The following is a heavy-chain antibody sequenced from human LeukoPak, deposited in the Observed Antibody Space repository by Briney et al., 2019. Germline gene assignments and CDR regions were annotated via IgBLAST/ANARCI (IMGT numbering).Heavy chain of an antibody. D-gene: IGHD2-8*01. CDR3: ARAAYGGWFDP. J-gene: IGHJ5*02. V-gene: IGHV3-74*01. CDR2: INSDGSST. Sequence: GGSLRLSCAASGFTFSSYWMHWVRQAPGKGLVWISRINSDGSSTTYADSVKGRFTISRDNAKNTLYLQMNSLRAEDTAVYYCARAAYGGWFDPWGQGTLVTVST. CDR1: GFTFSSYW.